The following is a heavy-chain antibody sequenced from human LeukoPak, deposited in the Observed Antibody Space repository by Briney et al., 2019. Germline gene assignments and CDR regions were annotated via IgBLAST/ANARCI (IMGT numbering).Heavy chain of an antibody. Sequence: GGSLRLSCAASGFTFSSYAMSWVRQAPGKGLEWVSAISGSGGSTYYADSVKGRFTISRDNSKNTLYLQMNSLRAEDTAVYYCAKDRRQQQLVRGHWFGPWGQGTLVTVSS. J-gene: IGHJ5*02. CDR2: ISGSGGST. CDR3: AKDRRQQQLVRGHWFGP. D-gene: IGHD6-13*01. V-gene: IGHV3-23*01. CDR1: GFTFSSYA.